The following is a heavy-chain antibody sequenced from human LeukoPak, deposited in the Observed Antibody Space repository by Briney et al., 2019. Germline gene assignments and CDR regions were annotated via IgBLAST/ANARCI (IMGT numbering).Heavy chain of an antibody. J-gene: IGHJ4*02. CDR2: ISGNAGST. Sequence: GGSLRLSCAASGFTLSSYAMSWVRQAPGKGLEWVSLISGNAGSTYYADSVKGRFTISRHNSKNTLYLQMNSLRAEDTAVYYCARIRDGYISYWGQGTLVTVSS. CDR3: ARIRDGYISY. D-gene: IGHD5-24*01. CDR1: GFTLSSYA. V-gene: IGHV3-23*01.